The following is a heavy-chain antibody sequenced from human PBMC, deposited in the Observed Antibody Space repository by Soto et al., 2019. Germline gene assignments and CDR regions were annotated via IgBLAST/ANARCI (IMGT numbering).Heavy chain of an antibody. J-gene: IGHJ6*02. D-gene: IGHD2-21*02. CDR3: ARDLWGYCGTDCYPLDV. Sequence: SETLSLTCTVSGGSISSSSYYWGWIRQPPGKGLEWIGSIFYSGSTYYNPSFKSRVTISVDTSKNQFSLKLNSVTAADTAVYYCARDLWGYCGTDCYPLDVWGQGTTVTVS. V-gene: IGHV4-39*07. CDR2: IFYSGST. CDR1: GGSISSSSYY.